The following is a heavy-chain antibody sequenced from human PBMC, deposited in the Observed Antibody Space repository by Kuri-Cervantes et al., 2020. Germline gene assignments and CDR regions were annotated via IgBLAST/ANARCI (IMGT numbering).Heavy chain of an antibody. CDR1: GFNFDSYT. CDR3: AKGSPLDY. CDR2: IYSCGST. Sequence: GGSLRLSCEASGFNFDSYTMNWVRQAPGKGLEWVSVIYSCGSTYYADSVKGRFTISRDNSKNTLYLQMNSLRAEDTAVYYCAKGSPLDYWGQGTLVTVSS. J-gene: IGHJ4*02. V-gene: IGHV3-23*03. D-gene: IGHD1-14*01.